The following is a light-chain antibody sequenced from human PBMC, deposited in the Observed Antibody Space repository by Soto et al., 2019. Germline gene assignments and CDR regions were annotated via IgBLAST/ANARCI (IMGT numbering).Light chain of an antibody. CDR1: QDITID. CDR3: HKYNSFPPT. CDR2: DAS. Sequence: QMTQSPSSLSASVGDTVTITCRASQDITIDVAWYQQKPGKPPSLLISDASTLHSGVPSRFSGSGYATDFTLTISNLQPEDVATYYCHKYNSFPPTVGGGTKVDVK. V-gene: IGKV1-27*01. J-gene: IGKJ4*01.